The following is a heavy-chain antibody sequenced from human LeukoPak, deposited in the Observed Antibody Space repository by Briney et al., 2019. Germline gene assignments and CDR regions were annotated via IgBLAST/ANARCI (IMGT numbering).Heavy chain of an antibody. Sequence: SETLSLTCAVSGYSINSDYYWGWIRQSPDKGLEWIGIIYHSGSTYYNPSLKSRFTISVDTSRNQFSLKVTSVTAADTAVYYCARFYYYDTTGYPYYYMDVWGKGTTVTVSS. CDR3: ARFYYYDTTGYPYYYMDV. CDR2: IYHSGST. CDR1: GYSINSDYY. J-gene: IGHJ6*03. V-gene: IGHV4-38-2*01. D-gene: IGHD3-22*01.